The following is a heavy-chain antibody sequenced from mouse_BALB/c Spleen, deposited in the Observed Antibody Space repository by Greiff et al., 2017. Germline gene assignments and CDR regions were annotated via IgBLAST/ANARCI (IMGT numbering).Heavy chain of an antibody. Sequence: QVQLQQSGAELVRPGTSVKVSCKASGYAFTNYLIEWVKQRPGQGLEWIGVINPGSGGTNYNEKFKGKATLTADKSSSTAYMQLSSLTSDDSAVYFCAREGLRRYFDYWGQGTTLTVSS. CDR2: INPGSGGT. CDR3: AREGLRRYFDY. D-gene: IGHD2-2*01. CDR1: GYAFTNYL. J-gene: IGHJ2*01. V-gene: IGHV1-54*03.